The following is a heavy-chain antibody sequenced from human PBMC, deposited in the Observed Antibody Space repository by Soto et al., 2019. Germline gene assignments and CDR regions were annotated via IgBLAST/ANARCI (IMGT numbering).Heavy chain of an antibody. J-gene: IGHJ3*02. CDR2: IYYSGST. CDR3: AVTYSSGYYTFDAFDI. CDR1: GGSISSFY. V-gene: IGHV4-59*01. D-gene: IGHD3-22*01. Sequence: SETLSLTCTVSGGSISSFYWSWIRQPPGKGLEWIGYIYYSGSTNYNPSLKSRVTISVDTSKNQFSLKLSSVTAADTAVYYCAVTYSSGYYTFDAFDIWGQGTMVTVSS.